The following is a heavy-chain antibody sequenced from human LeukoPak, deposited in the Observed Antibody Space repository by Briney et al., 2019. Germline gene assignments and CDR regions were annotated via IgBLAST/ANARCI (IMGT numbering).Heavy chain of an antibody. Sequence: PSETLSLTCTVSGGSTSSGDYYWSWICQPPGKGLEWIGYIYYSGSTYYNPSLKSRVTISVDTSKNQFSLKLSSVTAAGTAVYYCARVNARFLEWLPKGIPNWFDPWGQGTLVTVSS. CDR2: IYYSGST. J-gene: IGHJ5*02. D-gene: IGHD3-3*01. CDR1: GGSTSSGDYY. V-gene: IGHV4-30-4*08. CDR3: ARVNARFLEWLPKGIPNWFDP.